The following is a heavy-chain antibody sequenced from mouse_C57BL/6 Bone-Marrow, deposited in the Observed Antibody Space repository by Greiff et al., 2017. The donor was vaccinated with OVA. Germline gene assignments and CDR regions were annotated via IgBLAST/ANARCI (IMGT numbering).Heavy chain of an antibody. J-gene: IGHJ4*01. D-gene: IGHD2-5*01. Sequence: QVHVKQSGAELVRPGASVTLSCKASGYTFTDYEMHWVKQTPVHGLEWIGAIDPETGGTAYNQKFKGKAILTADKSSSTAYMELRSLTSDDSAVYYCTRGYNNYYAMDNGCQGTAVSVSS. CDR3: TRGYNNYYAMDN. CDR1: GYTFTDYE. CDR2: IDPETGGT. V-gene: IGHV1-15*01.